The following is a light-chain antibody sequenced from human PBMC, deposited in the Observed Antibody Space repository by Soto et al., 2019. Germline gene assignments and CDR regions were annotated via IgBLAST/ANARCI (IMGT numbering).Light chain of an antibody. V-gene: IGKV1-5*03. Sequence: DIQMTQSPSTLSASVGHRFTITCRASQSISSWLAWYQKKPGKAPKLLIYTASGLESGVPSRFSGSGSGTDFTLTISSLQPDDFATYYCQQYESYSPLTFGGGTKV. CDR3: QQYESYSPLT. CDR2: TAS. J-gene: IGKJ4*01. CDR1: QSISSW.